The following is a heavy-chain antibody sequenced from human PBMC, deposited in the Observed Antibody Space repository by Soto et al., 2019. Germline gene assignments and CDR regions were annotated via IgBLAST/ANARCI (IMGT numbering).Heavy chain of an antibody. CDR3: ARLRFLEWLLSEQYYMDV. Sequence: SETLSLTCTVSGGSISSYYWSWIRQPPGKGLEWIGYIYYSGSTNYNPSLKGRVTISVDTSKNQFSLKLSSVTAADTAVYYCARLRFLEWLLSEQYYMDVWGKGTTVTVSS. V-gene: IGHV4-59*01. D-gene: IGHD3-3*01. CDR2: IYYSGST. J-gene: IGHJ6*03. CDR1: GGSISSYY.